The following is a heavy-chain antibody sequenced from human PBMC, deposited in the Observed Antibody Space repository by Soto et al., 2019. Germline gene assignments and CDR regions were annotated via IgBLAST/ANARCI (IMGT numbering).Heavy chain of an antibody. CDR1: GFTFSDYY. J-gene: IGHJ4*02. Sequence: GGSLRLSCAASGFTFSDYYMSWIRQAPGKGVEWVSYISSSGNAIYYADSVKGRFTISRDNAKNSLYLQMSSLRAEDTAVYYCAKDLRDGYNPHPFDYWGQGTLVTVSS. V-gene: IGHV3-11*01. CDR2: ISSSGNAI. CDR3: AKDLRDGYNPHPFDY. D-gene: IGHD5-12*01.